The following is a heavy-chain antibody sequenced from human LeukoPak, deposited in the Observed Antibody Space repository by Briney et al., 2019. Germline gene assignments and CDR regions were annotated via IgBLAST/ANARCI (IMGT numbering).Heavy chain of an antibody. CDR2: ISGGSSTI. CDR1: AFTFSDYS. CDR3: ARDRLTSGSYFFDY. D-gene: IGHD1-26*01. Sequence: GGSLRFSCAASAFTFSDYSMNWVRQAPGKGLEWISYISGGSSTIYYADSVRGRFTISRDNAKNSMYLQMNSLRAEDTAVYYCARDRLTSGSYFFDYWGQGTLVTVSS. V-gene: IGHV3-48*01. J-gene: IGHJ4*02.